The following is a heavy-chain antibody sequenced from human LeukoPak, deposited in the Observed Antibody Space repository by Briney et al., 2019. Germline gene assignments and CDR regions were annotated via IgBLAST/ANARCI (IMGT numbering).Heavy chain of an antibody. Sequence: SGGSLRLSCAASGFTFSSYWMSWVRQAPGKGLEWMANIKQDGSEKYYVDSVKGRFTISRDNAKNSLYLQMNSLRAEDTAVHYCARDAAAGNGEPFDYWGQGTLVTVSS. CDR2: IKQDGSEK. CDR1: GFTFSSYW. J-gene: IGHJ4*02. D-gene: IGHD6-13*01. CDR3: ARDAAAGNGEPFDY. V-gene: IGHV3-7*03.